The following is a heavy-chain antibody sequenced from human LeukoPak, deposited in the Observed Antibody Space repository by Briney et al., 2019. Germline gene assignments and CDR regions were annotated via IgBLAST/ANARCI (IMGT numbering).Heavy chain of an antibody. V-gene: IGHV1-69*05. CDR3: ARGGYDSSGYSTTNSTYYYYYMDV. Sequence: SVTVSFKASGGTFINYAISWVRQAPGQGREGMGGIIPIFGKANYAQKFQGRVTITTDESTGTAYMELSSLRSEDTAVYYCARGGYDSSGYSTTNSTYYYYYMDVWGKGTTVTVSS. J-gene: IGHJ6*03. D-gene: IGHD3-22*01. CDR2: IIPIFGKA. CDR1: GGTFINYA.